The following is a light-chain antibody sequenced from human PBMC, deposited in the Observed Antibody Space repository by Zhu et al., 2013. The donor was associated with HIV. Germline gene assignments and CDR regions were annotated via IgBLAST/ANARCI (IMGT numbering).Light chain of an antibody. CDR1: TSNIGRNT. CDR2: SND. Sequence: QSVLTQPPSASGTPGQRVTISCSGRTSNIGRNTINWYQQFPGTAPKLLIYSNDQRPSGVPDRFSGSKSGTSGSLAISGLQSEDEADYYCGTWDSSLSAVVFGGGTKLTVL. CDR3: GTWDSSLSAVV. J-gene: IGLJ2*01. V-gene: IGLV1-44*01.